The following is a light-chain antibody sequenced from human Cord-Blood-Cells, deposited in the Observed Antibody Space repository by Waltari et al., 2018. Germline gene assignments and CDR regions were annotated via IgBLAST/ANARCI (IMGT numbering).Light chain of an antibody. CDR1: QSLLHSNGYNY. Sequence: DIVMTQSPLSLPVTPGEPAPISCRSSQSLLHSNGYNYLDWYLQKPGQSPQLLIYLGSNRASGVPDRFSGSGSGTDFTLKISRVEAEDVGVYYCMQALQTPHFGPGTKVDIK. CDR2: LGS. V-gene: IGKV2-28*01. J-gene: IGKJ3*01. CDR3: MQALQTPH.